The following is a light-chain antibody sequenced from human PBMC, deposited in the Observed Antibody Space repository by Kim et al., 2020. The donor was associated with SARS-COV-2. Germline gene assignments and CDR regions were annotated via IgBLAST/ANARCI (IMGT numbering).Light chain of an antibody. J-gene: IGKJ4*01. V-gene: IGKV4-1*01. CDR2: WAS. CDR1: QSVFYSSNNKNY. CDR3: QQYYSTPLT. Sequence: DIVMTQSPDSLAVSLGERATINCKSSQSVFYSSNNKNYLAWFQQKPGQPPKLLIYWASTRESGVPDRFRGSGSGTDFTLTISSLQAEDVAVYYCQQYYSTPLTFGGGTKVDIK.